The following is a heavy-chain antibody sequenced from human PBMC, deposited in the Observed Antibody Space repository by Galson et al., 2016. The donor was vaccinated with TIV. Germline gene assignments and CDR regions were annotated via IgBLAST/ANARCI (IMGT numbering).Heavy chain of an antibody. Sequence: PALVKPTQTLTLTCTFSGFSLSRSRMCVTWMRQPPGKALEWLARIDGDDDTYSNNFLATRLFITKDTSRNQVVLTLTNLDPADTATYYCARASSDYFYNYGMDVWGQGTTVTGS. V-gene: IGHV2-70*11. CDR1: GFSLSRSRMC. D-gene: IGHD6-19*01. J-gene: IGHJ6*02. CDR3: ARASSDYFYNYGMDV. CDR2: IDGDDDT.